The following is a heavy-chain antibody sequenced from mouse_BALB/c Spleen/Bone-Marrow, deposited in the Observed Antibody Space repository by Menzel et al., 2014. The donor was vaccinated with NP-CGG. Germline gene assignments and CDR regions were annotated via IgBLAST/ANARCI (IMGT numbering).Heavy chain of an antibody. Sequence: VQLKESGPDLVKPSQSLSLTCTVTGYSITSGYGWHWIRQFPGNKLEWMGYIHYSGNTDYNPSLKSRISITRDTSKNQFFLQLNSVTTEDTATYYCVRETKVVADFDYWGQGTTLTVSS. D-gene: IGHD1-1*01. V-gene: IGHV3-1*02. J-gene: IGHJ2*01. CDR2: IHYSGNT. CDR1: GYSITSGYG. CDR3: VRETKVVADFDY.